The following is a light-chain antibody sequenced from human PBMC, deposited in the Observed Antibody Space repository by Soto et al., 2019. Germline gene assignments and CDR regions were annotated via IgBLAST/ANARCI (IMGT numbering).Light chain of an antibody. Sequence: EIVLTQYPGTLSLSPGERATLSCRARQSVSSSYLAWYQQKPGQAPRLLIYGASSRATGIPDRFSGSGSGTDVTLTISRLEPEDFAVYYCQHYGSSWTFGQGTKVEIK. J-gene: IGKJ1*01. CDR2: GAS. V-gene: IGKV3-20*01. CDR1: QSVSSSY. CDR3: QHYGSSWT.